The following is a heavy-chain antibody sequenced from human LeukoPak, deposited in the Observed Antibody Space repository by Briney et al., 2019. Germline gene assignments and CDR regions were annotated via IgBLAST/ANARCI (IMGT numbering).Heavy chain of an antibody. V-gene: IGHV3-53*04. J-gene: IGHJ3*02. Sequence: GGSLRLSCAASGFTVSSNYMSWVRQAPGKGLEWASVIYGGGSTYYADSVKGRFTISRHNSKNTLYLQMNSLRAEDTAVYYCARDLGSSWYTGAFDIWGQGTMVTVSS. CDR1: GFTVSSNY. D-gene: IGHD6-13*01. CDR2: IYGGGST. CDR3: ARDLGSSWYTGAFDI.